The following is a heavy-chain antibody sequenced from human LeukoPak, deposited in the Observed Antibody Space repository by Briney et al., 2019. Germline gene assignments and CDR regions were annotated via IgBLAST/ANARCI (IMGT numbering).Heavy chain of an antibody. V-gene: IGHV4-39*07. CDR3: ARRALYGPEDAFDI. CDR1: GGSISSSSYY. Sequence: SETLSLTCTVSGGSISSSSYYWGWIRQPPGKGLEWIGSIYYSGSTYYNPSLKSRVTISVDTSKNQFSLKLSSVTAADTAVYYRARRALYGPEDAFDIWGQGTMVTVSS. CDR2: IYYSGST. D-gene: IGHD3-16*01. J-gene: IGHJ3*02.